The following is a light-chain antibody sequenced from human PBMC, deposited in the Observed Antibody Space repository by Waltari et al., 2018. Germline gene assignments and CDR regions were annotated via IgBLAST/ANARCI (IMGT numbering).Light chain of an antibody. CDR1: QSISTY. V-gene: IGKV1-39*01. Sequence: DIQMTQSPSSLSASVGDSVTITCRASQSISTYLNWYQQKPGKPPKLLIYAASSLQSGVPSRFSGSGSGTDFTLTISSLQPEDFATYYCQQSYITPPWTFGQGTKVEIK. CDR3: QQSYITPPWT. J-gene: IGKJ1*01. CDR2: AAS.